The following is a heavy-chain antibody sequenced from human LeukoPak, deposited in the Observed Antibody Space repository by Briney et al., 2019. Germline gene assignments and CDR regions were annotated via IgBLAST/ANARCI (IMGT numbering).Heavy chain of an antibody. J-gene: IGHJ4*02. CDR2: MYYSGST. CDR3: ARDTHDGDHSYYFDY. Sequence: SETLSLTCTVSGGSISSGDYYWSWIRQPPGKGLEWIRYMYYSGSTYYNPSLKSRVTISVDTSKNQFSLKLSSVTAADTAVYYCARDTHDGDHSYYFDYWGQGTVVTVSS. CDR1: GGSISSGDYY. D-gene: IGHD4-17*01. V-gene: IGHV4-30-4*01.